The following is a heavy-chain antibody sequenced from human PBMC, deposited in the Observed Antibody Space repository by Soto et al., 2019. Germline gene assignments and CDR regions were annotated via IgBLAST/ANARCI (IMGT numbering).Heavy chain of an antibody. CDR3: ARKARHYYYDSSGPPDY. D-gene: IGHD3-22*01. Sequence: PSETLSLTCTVSGGSISSSSYYWGWIRQPPGKGLEWIGSIYYSGSTYYNPSLKSRVTISVDTSKNQFSLKLSSVTAADTAVYHCARKARHYYYDSSGPPDYWGQGTLVPVSS. CDR1: GGSISSSSYY. CDR2: IYYSGST. V-gene: IGHV4-39*01. J-gene: IGHJ4*02.